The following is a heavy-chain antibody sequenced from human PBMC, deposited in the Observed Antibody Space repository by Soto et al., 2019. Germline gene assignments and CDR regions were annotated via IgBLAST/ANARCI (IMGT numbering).Heavy chain of an antibody. Sequence: QITLKESGPTLVNPTQPLTLTCSFSGFSLSTSRVGVAWIRQPPGKALEWLAIIYWDHDRRSSPSLKTRLAITKDTSKNQVVLTMTNLDPGDTATYYCAHIMITGGGVSALDAFDMWGQGTMVTVSS. J-gene: IGHJ3*02. CDR3: AHIMITGGGVSALDAFDM. V-gene: IGHV2-5*02. CDR1: GFSLSTSRVG. D-gene: IGHD3-16*01. CDR2: IYWDHDR.